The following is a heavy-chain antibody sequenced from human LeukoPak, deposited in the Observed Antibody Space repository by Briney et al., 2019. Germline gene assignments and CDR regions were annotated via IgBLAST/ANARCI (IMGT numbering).Heavy chain of an antibody. Sequence: ALVKVSCKASGYTFTGYYMHWVRQAPGQGLEWMGWINPNSGGTNYAQKFQGRVTMTRDTSISTAYMELSRLRSDDTAVYYCARSITMVRGVIIGIDYWGQGTLVTVSS. J-gene: IGHJ4*02. CDR1: GYTFTGYY. V-gene: IGHV1-2*02. CDR2: INPNSGGT. CDR3: ARSITMVRGVIIGIDY. D-gene: IGHD3-10*01.